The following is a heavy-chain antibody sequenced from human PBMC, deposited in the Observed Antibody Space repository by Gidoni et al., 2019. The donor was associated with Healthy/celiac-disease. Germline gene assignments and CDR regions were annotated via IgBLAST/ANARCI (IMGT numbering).Heavy chain of an antibody. J-gene: IGHJ4*02. CDR1: GCSISSSSYY. CDR2: IYYSGST. D-gene: IGHD5-12*01. V-gene: IGHV4-39*01. CDR3: ARRGYLRSAPLDY. Sequence: QLQLQESGTGLVKPSETLSLTCTVSGCSISSSSYYWCWIRQPPGKGLEWSGSIYYSGSTYYNPSLKSRVTISVDTSKNQFSLKLSSVTAADTAVYYCARRGYLRSAPLDYWGQGTLVTVSS.